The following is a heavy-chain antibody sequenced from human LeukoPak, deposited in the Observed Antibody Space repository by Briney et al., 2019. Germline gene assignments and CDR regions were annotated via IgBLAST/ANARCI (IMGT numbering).Heavy chain of an antibody. CDR2: INPSGGST. CDR1: GYTFTSYG. J-gene: IGHJ4*02. Sequence: ASVKVSCKTSGYTFTSYGISWVRQAPGQGLEWMGIINPSGGSTSYAQKFQGRVTMTRDTSTSTVYMELSSLRSEDTAVYYCARDLGGYDSYVDFGGWGQGTLVTVSS. V-gene: IGHV1-46*01. CDR3: ARDLGGYDSYVDFGG. D-gene: IGHD5-12*01.